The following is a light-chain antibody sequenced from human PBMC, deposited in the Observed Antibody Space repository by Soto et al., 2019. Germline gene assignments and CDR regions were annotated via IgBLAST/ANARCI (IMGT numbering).Light chain of an antibody. CDR3: QQYGSSGT. V-gene: IGKV3-20*01. CDR1: QSVSNNY. J-gene: IGKJ1*01. Sequence: TKSLVTLSLSPRERATLSCLASQSVSNNYLAWYQQKPGQAPRLLIYGASNRATGIPDRFSGSGSGTDFTLTISRLEPEDFAVYYCQQYGSSGTFGQGTKVDI. CDR2: GAS.